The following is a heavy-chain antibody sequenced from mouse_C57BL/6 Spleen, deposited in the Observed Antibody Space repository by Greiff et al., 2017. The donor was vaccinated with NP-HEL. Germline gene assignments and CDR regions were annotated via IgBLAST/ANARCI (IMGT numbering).Heavy chain of an antibody. CDR2: INPSNGGT. V-gene: IGHV1-53*01. Sequence: QVQLQQPGTELVKPGASVKLSCKASGYTFTSYWMHWVKQRPGQGLEWIGNINPSNGGTNYNEKFKSKATLTVDKSSSTAYMPLSSLTSEYSAVCYSARSGYGKSFDYWGQGTTLTVSS. CDR3: ARSGYGKSFDY. D-gene: IGHD2-1*01. CDR1: GYTFTSYW. J-gene: IGHJ2*01.